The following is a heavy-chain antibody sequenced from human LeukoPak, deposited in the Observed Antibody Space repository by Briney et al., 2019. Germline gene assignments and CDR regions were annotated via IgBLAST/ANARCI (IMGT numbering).Heavy chain of an antibody. CDR3: ARDRYFVRNYDFWSGYCPYYYYGMDV. V-gene: IGHV3-74*01. Sequence: GGSLRLSCAASGFTFSSYWMHWVRQAPGKGLVWVSRINSDGSSTSYADSVKGRFTISRDNAKNTLYLQMNSLRAEDTAVYYCARDRYFVRNYDFWSGYCPYYYYGMDVWGQGTTVTVSS. D-gene: IGHD3-3*01. J-gene: IGHJ6*02. CDR1: GFTFSSYW. CDR2: INSDGSST.